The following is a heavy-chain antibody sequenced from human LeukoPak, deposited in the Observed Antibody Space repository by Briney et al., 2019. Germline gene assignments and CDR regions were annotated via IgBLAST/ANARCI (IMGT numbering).Heavy chain of an antibody. D-gene: IGHD2-15*01. Sequence: PSETLSLTCTVSGGSISYSSYYRGWIRQPPGKGLEWIGSIYYTGSSYYNPSLKSRVTISVDTSKNQFSLKLRSVTAADTAVYYCARDCSGGSCFSGPFEYWGQGTLVTVSS. CDR1: GGSISYSSYY. V-gene: IGHV4-39*02. CDR2: IYYTGSS. J-gene: IGHJ4*02. CDR3: ARDCSGGSCFSGPFEY.